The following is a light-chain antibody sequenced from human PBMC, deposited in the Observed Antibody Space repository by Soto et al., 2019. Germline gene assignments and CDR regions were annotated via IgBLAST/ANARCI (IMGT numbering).Light chain of an antibody. J-gene: IGKJ3*01. CDR3: QQRSNWPT. CDR1: QSVSSY. V-gene: IGKV3-11*01. CDR2: DAS. Sequence: EIVLTQSPATLSLSPGERATLSCRASQSVSSYLAWYQQKPGQAPRLLIYDASNRATGIPARFSGSGSGTDFTLTISSLEPEDFAVYYCQQRSNWPTFGGGTEGGIK.